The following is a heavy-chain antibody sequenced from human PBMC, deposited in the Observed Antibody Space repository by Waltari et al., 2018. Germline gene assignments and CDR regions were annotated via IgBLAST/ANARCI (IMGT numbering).Heavy chain of an antibody. CDR1: GFSFSDSD. J-gene: IGHJ4*02. D-gene: IGHD5-18*01. CDR3: AIGEDTAVLRGY. CDR2: ISSSGRNV. V-gene: IGHV3-11*01. Sequence: VDLVESGGGLVKPGGSLRLSCAVSGFSFSDSDMTWVRPAPGEGLEWISYISSSGRNVVYAESVKGRFTISRDNAKNSLYLQMNSLRVDDTAVYYCAIGEDTAVLRGYWGQGTLVTVSS.